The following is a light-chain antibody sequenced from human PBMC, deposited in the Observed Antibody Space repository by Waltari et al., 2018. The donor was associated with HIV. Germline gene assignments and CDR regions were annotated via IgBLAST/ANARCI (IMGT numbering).Light chain of an antibody. CDR1: SGPTTYA. J-gene: IGLJ2*01. V-gene: IGLV4-69*01. Sequence: QVVLTQSPSASASLGASVKPTSTLSSGPTTYAIAWHQQKPGKGPRYLMKVTSGGSHIKGDGIPDRFSGSSSGAERYLTISSLQSDDEADYYCHTWGPGIQVFGGGTKLTVL. CDR3: HTWGPGIQV. CDR2: VTSGGSH.